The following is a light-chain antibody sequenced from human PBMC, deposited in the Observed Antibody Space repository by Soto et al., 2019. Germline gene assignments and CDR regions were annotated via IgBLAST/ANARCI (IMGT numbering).Light chain of an antibody. Sequence: DIQMTQSPATLSASVGDRVTITCRASQSISDWLAWYQQRPGKAPKVLIYRASSLESGVPSRFSGSGFGTEFTLTISSLQPDDFATYYCQRYNNYPVTFGQGTKVDIK. J-gene: IGKJ2*01. V-gene: IGKV1-5*03. CDR1: QSISDW. CDR3: QRYNNYPVT. CDR2: RAS.